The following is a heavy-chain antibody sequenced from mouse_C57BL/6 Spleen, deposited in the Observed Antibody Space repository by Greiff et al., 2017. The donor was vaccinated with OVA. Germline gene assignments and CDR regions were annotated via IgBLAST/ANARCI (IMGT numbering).Heavy chain of an antibody. V-gene: IGHV1-61*01. Sequence: VQLQQPGAELVRPGSSVKLSCKASGYTFTSYWMDWVKQRPGQGLEWIGKIYPSDSETHYNQKFKDKATLTVDKSSSTAYMQRSSLTSEDSAVYYCARDYGGSYVGDYLDYWGQGTTLTVSS. CDR3: ARDYGGSYVGDYLDY. J-gene: IGHJ2*01. CDR1: GYTFTSYW. D-gene: IGHD1-1*01. CDR2: IYPSDSET.